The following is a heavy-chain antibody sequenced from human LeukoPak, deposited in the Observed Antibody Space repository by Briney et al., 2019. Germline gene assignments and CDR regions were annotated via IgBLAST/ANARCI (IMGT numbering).Heavy chain of an antibody. V-gene: IGHV3-7*03. CDR1: GFTFSSYW. J-gene: IGHJ4*02. CDR2: IKQDGSEK. D-gene: IGHD6-19*01. CDR3: AKGPYSSGWDSDY. Sequence: GGSLRLSCAASGFTFSSYWMSWVRQAPGKGLEWVANIKQDGSEKYYVDSVKGRSTISRDNAKNSLYLQMNSLRAEDTAVYYCAKGPYSSGWDSDYWGQGTLVTVSS.